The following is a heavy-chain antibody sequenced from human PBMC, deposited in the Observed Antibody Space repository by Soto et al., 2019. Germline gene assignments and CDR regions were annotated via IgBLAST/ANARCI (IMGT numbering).Heavy chain of an antibody. J-gene: IGHJ4*02. CDR3: AKDWRSSSSLPIMDY. Sequence: EVQLVESGGGLVQPGRSLRLSCAASGFTFNNYAMQWVRQAPGKGLEWVSGITWNSGSIGYADSVKGRFTNSRDNAKNSLYLQMNSLRAEDTAFYYCAKDWRSSSSLPIMDYWGQGTLVTVSS. V-gene: IGHV3-9*01. CDR2: ITWNSGSI. CDR1: GFTFNNYA. D-gene: IGHD6-6*01.